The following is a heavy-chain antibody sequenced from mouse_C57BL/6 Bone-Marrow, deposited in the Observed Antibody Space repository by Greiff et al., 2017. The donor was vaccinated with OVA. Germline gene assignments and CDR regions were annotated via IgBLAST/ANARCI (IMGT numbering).Heavy chain of an antibody. CDR2: INPNNGGT. D-gene: IGHD2-3*01. CDR1: GYTFTDYY. Sequence: EVQLQQSGPELVKPGASVKISCKASGYTFTDYYMNWVKQSHGKSLEWIGDINPNNGGTSYNQKFKGKATLTVDKSSSTAYMELRSLTSEDSAVYYCARFDGYYVLSFAYWGQGTLVTVSA. J-gene: IGHJ3*01. CDR3: ARFDGYYVLSFAY. V-gene: IGHV1-26*01.